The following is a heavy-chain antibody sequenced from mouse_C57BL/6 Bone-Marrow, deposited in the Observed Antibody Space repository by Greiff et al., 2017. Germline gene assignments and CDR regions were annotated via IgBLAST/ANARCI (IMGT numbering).Heavy chain of an antibody. CDR2: ITSDGGST. D-gene: IGHD3-2*02. J-gene: IGHJ3*01. V-gene: IGHV5-2*01. CDR1: EYEFPSHD. CDR3: ARSAAQALFAY. Sequence: EVKLVESGGGLVQPGESLKLSCESNEYEFPSHDMSWVRKTPEKRLELVAAITSDGGSTYYPDTMARRFIISRDNTKKTLYLQMSSLRSEDTALYYCARSAAQALFAYWGQGTLVTVSA.